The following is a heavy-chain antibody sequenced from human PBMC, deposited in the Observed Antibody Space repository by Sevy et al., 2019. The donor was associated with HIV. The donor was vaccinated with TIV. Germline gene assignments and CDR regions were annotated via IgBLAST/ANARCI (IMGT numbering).Heavy chain of an antibody. Sequence: GGSLRLSCSASGFTFRSFSMHWVRQAPGKGLEWVAAIWYDGRTKQYADSVKGRFTISRDNSKNMLNLEMNSLRAEDXXXXXXXXXXXXXXXXTAGFDSWGQGTVVTVSS. V-gene: IGHV3-33*03. CDR2: IWYDGRTK. CDR1: GFTFRSFS. CDR3: XXXXXXXXXXTAGFDS. D-gene: IGHD2-21*02. J-gene: IGHJ5*01.